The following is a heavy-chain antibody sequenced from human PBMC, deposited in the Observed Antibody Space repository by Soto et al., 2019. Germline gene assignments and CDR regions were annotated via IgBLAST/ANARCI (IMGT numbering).Heavy chain of an antibody. CDR1: GFTFRSYW. V-gene: IGHV3-74*01. CDR3: AKEDVSGYYYSGL. D-gene: IGHD3-22*01. CDR2: INSDGSST. Sequence: PGGSLRLSCAASGFTFRSYWMQWVRQAPGKGLVWVSWINSDGSSTSYADSVKGRFTISRDNAKNTLYLQMNSLRAEDTAVYYCAKEDVSGYYYSGLWGQGTLVTVSS. J-gene: IGHJ4*02.